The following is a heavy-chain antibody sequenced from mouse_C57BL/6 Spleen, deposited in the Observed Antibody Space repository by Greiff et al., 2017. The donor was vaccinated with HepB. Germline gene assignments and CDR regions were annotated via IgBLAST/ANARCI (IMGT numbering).Heavy chain of an antibody. CDR2: ISYDGSN. V-gene: IGHV3-6*01. D-gene: IGHD2-1*01. CDR1: GYSITSGYY. Sequence: EVQLVESGPGLVKPSQSLSLTCSVTGYSITSGYYWNWIRQFPGNKLEWMGYISYDGSNNYNPSLKNRISITRDTSKNQFFLKLNSVTTEDTATYYCASGGYLLRYAMDYWGQGTSVTVSS. J-gene: IGHJ4*01. CDR3: ASGGYLLRYAMDY.